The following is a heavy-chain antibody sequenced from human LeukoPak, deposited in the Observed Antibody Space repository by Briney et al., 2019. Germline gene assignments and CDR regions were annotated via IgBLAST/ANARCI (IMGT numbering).Heavy chain of an antibody. Sequence: SETLSLTCAVYGGSFSGYYWSWIRQPPGKGLEWIGEINHSGSTNYNPSLKSRVTISVDTSKNQFSLKLSSVTAADTAVYYCARGTALRRGICRNSQYFDYWGQGTLVTVSS. CDR2: INHSGST. CDR1: GGSFSGYY. D-gene: IGHD4-23*01. V-gene: IGHV4-34*01. CDR3: ARGTALRRGICRNSQYFDY. J-gene: IGHJ4*02.